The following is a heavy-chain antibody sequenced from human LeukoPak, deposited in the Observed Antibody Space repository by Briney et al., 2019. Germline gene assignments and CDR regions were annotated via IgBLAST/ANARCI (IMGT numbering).Heavy chain of an antibody. CDR1: GGSISSSSYY. J-gene: IGHJ5*02. D-gene: IGHD6-13*01. CDR2: IYYSGST. V-gene: IGHV4-39*07. CDR3: ARYLLPGKAAAGTFDP. Sequence: PSETLSLTCTVSGGSISSSSYYWGWIRQPPGKGLEWIGSIYYSGSTYYNPSLKSRVTISVDTSKNQFSLKLSSVTAADTAVYYCARYLLPGKAAAGTFDPWGQGTLVTVSS.